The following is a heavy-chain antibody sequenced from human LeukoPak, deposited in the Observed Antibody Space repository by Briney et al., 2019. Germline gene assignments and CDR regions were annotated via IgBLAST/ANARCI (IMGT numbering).Heavy chain of an antibody. Sequence: QSGGSLRLSCAASGFTSTNYAMNWVRQAPGKGLEWVSVLIGSSGSTDYADSVKGRFTISRDNSKNTLYLQMNSLRAEDTAVYYCARESRKVLDYWGQGTLVTVSS. CDR2: LIGSSGST. V-gene: IGHV3-23*01. CDR3: ARESRKVLDY. J-gene: IGHJ4*02. CDR1: GFTSTNYA.